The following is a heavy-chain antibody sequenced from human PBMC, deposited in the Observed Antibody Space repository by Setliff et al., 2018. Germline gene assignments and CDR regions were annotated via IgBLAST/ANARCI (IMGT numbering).Heavy chain of an antibody. CDR1: GFAFSTYG. J-gene: IGHJ4*02. D-gene: IGHD3-10*01. V-gene: IGHV3-30*02. Sequence: GGSLRLSCAASGFAFSTYGMHWVRQAPGKGLEWVTFVRFDGSTNYADSVKGRFTISRDNSKNTIDLQVNSLRAEDTAVYYCRVWIGDLSRDFWGRGTLVTVSS. CDR2: VRFDGSTN. CDR3: RVWIGDLSRDF.